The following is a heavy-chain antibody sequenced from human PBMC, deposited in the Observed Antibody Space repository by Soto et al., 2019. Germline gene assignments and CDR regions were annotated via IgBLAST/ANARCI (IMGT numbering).Heavy chain of an antibody. CDR2: ISAYNGNT. CDR1: GYTFTTYG. CDR3: ARDHDCGRAAL. D-gene: IGHD3-16*01. J-gene: IGHJ4*02. V-gene: IGHV1-18*01. Sequence: QVQLVQSGAEVKKPGASVQVSCKTSGYTFTTYGISWVRQATGQGLEWMGWISAYNGNTNYAQKLQGRVTVTTDPSTNTAYMELRILTSDDTSVYYCARDHDCGRAALWGQGTLVTVSS.